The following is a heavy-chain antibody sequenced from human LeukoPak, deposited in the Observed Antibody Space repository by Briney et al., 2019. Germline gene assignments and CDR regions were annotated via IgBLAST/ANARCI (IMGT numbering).Heavy chain of an antibody. CDR3: ARDLVTVTKGFDI. D-gene: IGHD4-17*01. CDR2: ISYIGTT. CDR1: GDSFSSHY. J-gene: IGHJ3*02. V-gene: IGHV4-59*11. Sequence: SETLSLTCAVSGDSFSSHYWTWIRQPPGRGLEWIGYISYIGTTNYNPSLRSRVTISIDTSKNQFSLKLSSVTTADTAVFYCARDLVTVTKGFDIWGLGTMVSVSS.